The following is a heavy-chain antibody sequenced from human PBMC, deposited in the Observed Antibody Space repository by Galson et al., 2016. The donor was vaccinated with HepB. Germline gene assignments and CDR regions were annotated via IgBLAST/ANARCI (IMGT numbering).Heavy chain of an antibody. CDR3: ARVTSGSYSRIGWFDP. D-gene: IGHD1-26*01. CDR1: GYTFTSYG. CDR2: ISAYNGNT. J-gene: IGHJ5*02. Sequence: SVKVSCKASGYTFTSYGISWVRQAPGQGLEWMGWISAYNGNTNYAQKLQGRVTMTTDTSTSTAYMELRSLRSDDTAVYYCARVTSGSYSRIGWFDPWGQGTLVTVSS. V-gene: IGHV1-18*01.